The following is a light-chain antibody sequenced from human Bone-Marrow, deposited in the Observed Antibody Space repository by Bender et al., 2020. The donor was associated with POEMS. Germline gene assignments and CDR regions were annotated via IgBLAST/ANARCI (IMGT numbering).Light chain of an antibody. J-gene: IGLJ1*01. CDR3: CYYTGRFPYV. CDR2: DSY. V-gene: IGLV2-14*02. Sequence: QSALTQPASVSGSPGQSITISCTGTSSDFGGYNFVSWYQQHPGKAPKLIIYDSYQPPWGVSCRFGANKCSKASPTTISGQDADEAGDYFCCYYTGRFPYVFGAGTKVTVL. CDR1: SSDFGGYNF.